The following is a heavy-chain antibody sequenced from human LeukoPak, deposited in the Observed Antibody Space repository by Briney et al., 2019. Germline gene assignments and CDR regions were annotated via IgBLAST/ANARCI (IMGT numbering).Heavy chain of an antibody. CDR1: GYTFTGYY. V-gene: IGHV1-18*04. Sequence: GASVKVSCKASGYTFTGYYMHWVRQAPGQGLEWMGWISAYNGNTNYAQKLQGRVTMTTDTSTSTAYMELRSLRSDDTAVYYCARGAVLRFLEWFDYWGQGTLVTVSS. CDR3: ARGAVLRFLEWFDY. CDR2: ISAYNGNT. D-gene: IGHD3-3*01. J-gene: IGHJ5*01.